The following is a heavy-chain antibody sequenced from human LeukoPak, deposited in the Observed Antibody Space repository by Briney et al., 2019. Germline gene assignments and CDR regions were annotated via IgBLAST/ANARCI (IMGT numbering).Heavy chain of an antibody. CDR2: IIPIFSTA. D-gene: IGHD3-9*01. Sequence: GASVKVSCKASGGTFISYAISWVRQALGQGLEWMGGIIPIFSTANYAQKFQGRVTITADESTSTAYMELSSLRSEDTAVYYCARYNLTGCYNPPFDYWGQGTLVTVSS. CDR3: ARYNLTGCYNPPFDY. J-gene: IGHJ4*02. V-gene: IGHV1-69*13. CDR1: GGTFISYA.